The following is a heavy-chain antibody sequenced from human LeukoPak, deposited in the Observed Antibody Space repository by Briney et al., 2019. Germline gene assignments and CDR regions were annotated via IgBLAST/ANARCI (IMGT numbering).Heavy chain of an antibody. CDR2: IKCGGTT. Sequence: GGSLRLSSAVPGVTVSGSYLSWGRQAPGERLERVSVIKCGGTTYYADPVKGRFIISRDNSKNTLYLQMNSLRAEDAAVYYCAKDRGAGYYMDVWGKGTTVTVSS. V-gene: IGHV3-66*01. J-gene: IGHJ6*03. CDR1: GVTVSGSY. D-gene: IGHD6-19*01. CDR3: AKDRGAGYYMDV.